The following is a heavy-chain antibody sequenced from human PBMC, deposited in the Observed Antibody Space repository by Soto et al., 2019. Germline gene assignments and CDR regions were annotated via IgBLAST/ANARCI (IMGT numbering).Heavy chain of an antibody. CDR2: ISGSGGST. D-gene: IGHD1-26*01. CDR1: GFTFRSYA. CDR3: AKDQEGYSGSYYGY. Sequence: HPGGSLRLSCAASGFTFRSYAMSWVRQAPGKGLEWVSTISGSGGSTYYADSVKGRFTISRDNSKNTLYLQMNSLRAEDTAVYYCAKDQEGYSGSYYGYWGQGTLVTVSS. J-gene: IGHJ4*02. V-gene: IGHV3-23*01.